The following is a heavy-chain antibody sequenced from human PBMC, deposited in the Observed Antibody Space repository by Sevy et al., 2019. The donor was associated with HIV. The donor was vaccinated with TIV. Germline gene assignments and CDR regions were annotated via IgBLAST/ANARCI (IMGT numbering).Heavy chain of an antibody. CDR2: ISSSSSTI. D-gene: IGHD3-22*01. CDR1: GFTFSSYS. J-gene: IGHJ4*02. V-gene: IGHV3-48*02. CDR3: ARVGDYYYDSSGEDDY. Sequence: GGSLRLSCAASGFTFSSYSMNWVRQAPGKGLEWVSYISSSSSTIYYADSLKGRLTISRDNAKNSLYLQMNSLRDEDTAVYYCARVGDYYYDSSGEDDYWGQGTLVTVSS.